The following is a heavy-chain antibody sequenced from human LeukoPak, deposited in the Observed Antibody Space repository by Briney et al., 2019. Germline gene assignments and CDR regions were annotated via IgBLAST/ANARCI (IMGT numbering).Heavy chain of an antibody. Sequence: GSLRLSCAVSGFTVSSNYMTWVRQAPGKGLEWVSVIYSGGTTYYADSVKGRFTISRDNSKNTLYLQMNSLRVEDTAVYYCARGIVVAARFDYWGQGTLVTVSS. CDR2: IYSGGTT. J-gene: IGHJ4*02. D-gene: IGHD6-19*01. CDR1: GFTVSSNY. CDR3: ARGIVVAARFDY. V-gene: IGHV3-66*01.